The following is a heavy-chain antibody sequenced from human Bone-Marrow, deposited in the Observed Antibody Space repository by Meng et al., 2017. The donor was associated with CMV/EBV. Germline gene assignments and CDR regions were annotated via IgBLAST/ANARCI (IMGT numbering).Heavy chain of an antibody. CDR3: ARLGYCSSTSCIDY. CDR1: GYTFTGYY. CDR2: INPNSGGT. Sequence: ASVKVSYKASGYTFTGYYMHWVRQAPGQGLEWMGWINPNSGGTNYAQKFQGRVTMTRDTSISTAYMELSRLRSDDTAVYYCARLGYCSSTSCIDYWGQGTLVTVSS. V-gene: IGHV1-2*02. D-gene: IGHD2-2*01. J-gene: IGHJ4*02.